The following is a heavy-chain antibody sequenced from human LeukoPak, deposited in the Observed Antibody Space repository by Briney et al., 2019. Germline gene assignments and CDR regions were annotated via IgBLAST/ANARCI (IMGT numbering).Heavy chain of an antibody. Sequence: PGGSLRLSCATSGFTCSSYAMSWVRQAPGKVLEWVSALSGSGGSTYYADSVKGRFTISRDNSKNTLYLQMNSLRAEDTAVYYCANAPDIVVVPVPGFDYWGQGTLVTVSS. CDR2: LSGSGGST. V-gene: IGHV3-23*01. J-gene: IGHJ4*02. CDR3: ANAPDIVVVPVPGFDY. CDR1: GFTCSSYA. D-gene: IGHD2-2*01.